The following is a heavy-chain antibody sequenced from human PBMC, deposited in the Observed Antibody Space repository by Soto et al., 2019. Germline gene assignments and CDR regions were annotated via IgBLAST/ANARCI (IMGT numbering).Heavy chain of an antibody. Sequence: GGSPRLSCAASGFTFSSYAMHWVRQAPGKGLEWMALISNDGSNKDYADSLKGRVTISRDNSQNTLYLQMNSLRAEDTAVYYCAISSGWSYPYFDYWGQGTLVTVSS. D-gene: IGHD1-26*01. CDR2: ISNDGSNK. CDR3: AISSGWSYPYFDY. CDR1: GFTFSSYA. J-gene: IGHJ4*02. V-gene: IGHV3-30-3*01.